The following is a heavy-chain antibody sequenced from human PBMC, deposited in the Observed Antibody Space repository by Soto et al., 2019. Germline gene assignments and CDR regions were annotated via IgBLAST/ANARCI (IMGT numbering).Heavy chain of an antibody. CDR1: GGSIRSYY. CDR2: IFYSGST. CDR3: ARGAAGTAMVDS. Sequence: PSETLSLTCTVSGGSIRSYYWTWIRQPPGKGLEWLGYIFYSGSTFYNPSLKSRVTISIHTSKSQFSLQLTSVTAADTAVYYCARGAAGTAMVDSWGQGTLVTVPQ. V-gene: IGHV4-59*01. J-gene: IGHJ4*02. D-gene: IGHD5-18*01.